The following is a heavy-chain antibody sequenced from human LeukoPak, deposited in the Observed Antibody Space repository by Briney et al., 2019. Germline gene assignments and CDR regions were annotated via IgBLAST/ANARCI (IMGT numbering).Heavy chain of an antibody. D-gene: IGHD2-15*01. CDR1: GVTFSSYG. V-gene: IGHV3-23*01. J-gene: IGHJ6*03. Sequence: GGSLRLSCAASGVTFSSYGMSWVRQAPGKGLEWVSSISSSGGTKYYADSAKGRFTISRDNSKKILHLQMNSLRAEDTSIYYCAKNGDRGAYCTGGTCYPYFYYYMDVWGKGTTVTI. CDR2: ISSSGGTK. CDR3: AKNGDRGAYCTGGTCYPYFYYYMDV.